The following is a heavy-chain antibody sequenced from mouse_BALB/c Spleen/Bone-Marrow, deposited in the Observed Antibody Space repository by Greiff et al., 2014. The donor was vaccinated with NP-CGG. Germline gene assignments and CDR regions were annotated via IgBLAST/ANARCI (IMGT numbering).Heavy chain of an antibody. CDR1: GYTFTSYW. CDR3: ARSGYWYFDV. Sequence: QVHVKQSGAELVKPGASVKLSCKASGYTFTSYWMHWVKQRPGQGLEWIGEINPSNGRTNYVEKFKSKATLSGDKSSSTVYMQLSSLTSEDSAVYCCARSGYWYFDVWGAGTTVTVSA. J-gene: IGHJ1*01. CDR2: INPSNGRT. D-gene: IGHD3-1*01. V-gene: IGHV1S81*02.